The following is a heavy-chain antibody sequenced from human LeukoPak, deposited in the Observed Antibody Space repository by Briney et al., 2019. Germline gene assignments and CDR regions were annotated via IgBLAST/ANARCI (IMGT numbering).Heavy chain of an antibody. CDR3: ARVGTPMVTVDY. Sequence: SETLSLTCTVSGGSISSYNCSWIRQPPGKGLEWIGYVYYSGGTNYNPSLKSRVTISVDMSKNQFSLKLSSVTAADTAVYYCARVGTPMVTVDYWGQGTLVTVSS. V-gene: IGHV4-59*01. CDR2: VYYSGGT. J-gene: IGHJ4*02. CDR1: GGSISSYN. D-gene: IGHD5-18*01.